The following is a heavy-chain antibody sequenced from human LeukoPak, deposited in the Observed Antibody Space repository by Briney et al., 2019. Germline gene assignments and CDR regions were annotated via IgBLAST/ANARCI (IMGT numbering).Heavy chain of an antibody. Sequence: GESLEISCRGFGYSFTSSWIAWVRQMPGKGLEWMGIIYPGDSDTRYSPSLQGQVTISADKSISTAYLQWSSLKASDTAVYYCARQSSSSWYVDYWGQGTLVTVSS. J-gene: IGHJ4*02. D-gene: IGHD2-2*01. CDR1: GYSFTSSW. CDR3: ARQSSSSWYVDY. V-gene: IGHV5-51*01. CDR2: IYPGDSDT.